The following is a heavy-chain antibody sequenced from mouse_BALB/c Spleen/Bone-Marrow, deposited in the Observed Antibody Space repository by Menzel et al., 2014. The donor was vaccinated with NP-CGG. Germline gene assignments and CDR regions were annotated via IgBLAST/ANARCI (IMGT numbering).Heavy chain of an antibody. CDR1: GFTFSSFG. CDR3: TRGGNWEDFDY. Sequence: EVKLVESGGGLVQPGGSRKLSCAASGFTFSSFGMHWVRQAPEKGLEWIAYISSDSGAIFYADTVKGRFTISRDNPKNTLFLQMTSLRSEDTAIYFCTRGGNWEDFDYWVQGTTLTVSS. CDR2: ISSDSGAI. D-gene: IGHD4-1*01. J-gene: IGHJ2*01. V-gene: IGHV5-17*02.